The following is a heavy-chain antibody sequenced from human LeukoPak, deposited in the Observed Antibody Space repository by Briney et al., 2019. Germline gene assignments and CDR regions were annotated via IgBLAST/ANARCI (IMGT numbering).Heavy chain of an antibody. CDR2: ISDIGSI. J-gene: IGHJ4*02. CDR1: GVSISSYY. V-gene: IGHV4-59*08. Sequence: SETLSLTCTVSGVSISSYYWSWIRQPPGKGLEWIAYISDIGSINYNPSLKSRVTISLDTSKTQFSLELSSVTAADTAVYYCAGHHPRNTVDFWGQGTLVTVSS. CDR3: AGHHPRNTVDF. D-gene: IGHD2/OR15-2a*01.